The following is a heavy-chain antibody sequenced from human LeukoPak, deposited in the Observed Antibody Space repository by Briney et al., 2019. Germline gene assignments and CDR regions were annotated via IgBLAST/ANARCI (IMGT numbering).Heavy chain of an antibody. J-gene: IGHJ3*02. CDR1: GFTFSSYG. CDR3: AKGITMIVVVPQDAFDI. Sequence: GGSLRLSCAASGFTFSSYGMHWVRQAPGKGLEWVAFIRYDGSNKYYADSVKGRFTISRDNSKNTLYLQMDSLRAEDAAVYYCAKGITMIVVVPQDAFDIWGQGTMVTVSS. CDR2: IRYDGSNK. V-gene: IGHV3-30*02. D-gene: IGHD3-22*01.